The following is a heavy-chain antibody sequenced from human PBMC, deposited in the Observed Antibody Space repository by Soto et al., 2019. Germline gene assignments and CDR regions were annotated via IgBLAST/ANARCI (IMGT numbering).Heavy chain of an antibody. J-gene: IGHJ6*02. CDR2: IYYSGST. CDR3: AGGQDSSGWYDGHYYYYGMDV. V-gene: IGHV4-59*01. CDR1: GRSMSSNY. Sequence: PSETLSLTCSVSGRSMSSNYWSWIRQPPGKGLEWIGYIYYSGSTNYNPSLKSRVTISVDTSKNQFSLKLTSVTAADTAVYYCAGGQDSSGWYDGHYYYYGMDVWGQGTTVTVSS. D-gene: IGHD6-19*01.